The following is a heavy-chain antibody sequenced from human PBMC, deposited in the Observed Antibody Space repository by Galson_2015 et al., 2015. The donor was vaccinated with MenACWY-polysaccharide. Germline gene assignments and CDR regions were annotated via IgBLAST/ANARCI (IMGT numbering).Heavy chain of an antibody. Sequence: SLRLSCAASGFTFSSYWMSWVRQAPGKGLEWVANIKKDGSEIYYVDSVKGRFTISRDNAKNSLYLQMNSLRAEDTAVYYCARDWAGSFPRFDYSVQATLFTVPS. J-gene: IGHJ4*02. CDR3: ARDWAGSFPRFDY. V-gene: IGHV3-7*01. CDR1: GFTFSSYW. D-gene: IGHD1-1*01. CDR2: IKKDGSEI.